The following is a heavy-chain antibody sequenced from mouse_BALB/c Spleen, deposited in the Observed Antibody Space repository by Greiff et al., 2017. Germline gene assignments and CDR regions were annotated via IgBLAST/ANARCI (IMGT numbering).Heavy chain of an antibody. CDR3: SRHSITTSFFDY. Sequence: EVQVVESGGGLVKPGGSLKLSCAASGFAFSSYDMSWVRQTPEKRLEWVAYISSGGGSTYYPDTVKGRFTISRDNAKNTLYLQMSSLKSEDTAMYYCSRHSITTSFFDYWGQGTTLTVSS. V-gene: IGHV5-12-1*01. CDR2: ISSGGGST. CDR1: GFAFSSYD. D-gene: IGHD1-1*01. J-gene: IGHJ2*01.